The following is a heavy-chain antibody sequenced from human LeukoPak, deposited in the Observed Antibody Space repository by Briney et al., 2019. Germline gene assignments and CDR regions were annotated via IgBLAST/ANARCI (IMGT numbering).Heavy chain of an antibody. D-gene: IGHD3-10*01. V-gene: IGHV3-23*01. Sequence: GGSLRLSCAASGFTFNIHGMNWARQAPGKGPEWVSGIGPSGEKTYYADSVKGRFTISRDNSEKTVYLQMNSLTVEDTAVYYCAKDFRAKSGSGSYGWFDPWGQGTLVTVSS. J-gene: IGHJ5*02. CDR1: GFTFNIHG. CDR3: AKDFRAKSGSGSYGWFDP. CDR2: IGPSGEKT.